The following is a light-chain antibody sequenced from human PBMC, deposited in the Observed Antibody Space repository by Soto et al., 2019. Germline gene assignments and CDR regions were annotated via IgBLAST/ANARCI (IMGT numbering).Light chain of an antibody. J-gene: IGKJ2*01. CDR2: LGS. Sequence: IVMTHSPLSLPVTPGEPASISCRSSQSLLHSNGYNYLDWYLQKPGQSPQLLIYLGSNRASGVPDRFSGSGSGTDFTLKISRVEAEDVGVYYCMQALQTPYTFGQGTKVDIK. CDR1: QSLLHSNGYNY. V-gene: IGKV2-28*01. CDR3: MQALQTPYT.